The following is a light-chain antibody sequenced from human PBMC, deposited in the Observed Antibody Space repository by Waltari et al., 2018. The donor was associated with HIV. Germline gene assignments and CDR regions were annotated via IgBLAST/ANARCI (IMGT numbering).Light chain of an antibody. CDR1: QPIDNY. J-gene: IGKJ5*01. CDR2: LAS. Sequence: DIRMTESTPSLSPSVGDTVTLTCRASQPIDNYLHWYQHKPGQVPNLLIYLASTLHSGVPPRFSGSGSGTSFSLTLSGVQPDDVATYFCQQTYSPPRTFGQGTRLE. CDR3: QQTYSPPRT. V-gene: IGKV1-39*01.